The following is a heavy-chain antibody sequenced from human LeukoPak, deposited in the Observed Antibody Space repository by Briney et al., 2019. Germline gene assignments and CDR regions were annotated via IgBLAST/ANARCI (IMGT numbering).Heavy chain of an antibody. Sequence: PSQTLSLTCTVSGGSISSGDYYWSWIRQPPGKGLEWIGYIYYSGSTYYNPSLKSRVTISVDTSKNQFSLKLSSVTAADTAVYYCARQGIRYFDWFDYWGQGTLVTVSS. J-gene: IGHJ4*02. D-gene: IGHD3-9*01. CDR2: IYYSGST. CDR1: GGSISSGDYY. CDR3: ARQGIRYFDWFDY. V-gene: IGHV4-30-4*01.